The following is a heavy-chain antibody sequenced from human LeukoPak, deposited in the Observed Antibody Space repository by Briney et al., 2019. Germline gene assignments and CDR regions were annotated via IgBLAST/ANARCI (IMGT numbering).Heavy chain of an antibody. Sequence: GRSLRLSCAASGFTFSTYAMHWVRQAPGKGLVWVSRINSDGINTSYADSAKGRFTISRDNAKNTLNLQMNSLRAEDTAVYYCARDLGQYYDTSDNWFDPWGQGTLVTVSS. J-gene: IGHJ5*02. CDR1: GFTFSTYA. D-gene: IGHD3-22*01. CDR2: INSDGINT. V-gene: IGHV3-74*01. CDR3: ARDLGQYYDTSDNWFDP.